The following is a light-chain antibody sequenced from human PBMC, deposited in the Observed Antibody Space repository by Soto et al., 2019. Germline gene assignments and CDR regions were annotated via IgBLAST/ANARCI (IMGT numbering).Light chain of an antibody. CDR3: QQYDIATG. Sequence: EVVMTQSPASLSVSPGERATLSCRASESVSTNLAWYQQKPGQPPRLLIYAASTRATGIPSRFSGSGSGTEFTLTISSPQYEDFAVYYCQQYDIATGFGGGTKVEIK. CDR1: ESVSTN. V-gene: IGKV3-15*01. CDR2: AAS. J-gene: IGKJ4*01.